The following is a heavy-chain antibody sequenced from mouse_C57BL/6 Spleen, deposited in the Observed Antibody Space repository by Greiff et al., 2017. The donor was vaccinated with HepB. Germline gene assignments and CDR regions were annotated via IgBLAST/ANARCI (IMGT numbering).Heavy chain of an antibody. CDR2: INPNNGGT. Sequence: EVQLQQSGPELVKPGASVKISCKASGYTFTDYYMNWVKQSHGKSLEWIGDINPNNGGTSYNQKFKGKATLTVDKSSSTAYMELRSLTSEDSAVYYCARGAASGLLRYFDYWGQGTTLTVSS. J-gene: IGHJ2*01. CDR3: ARGAASGLLRYFDY. D-gene: IGHD1-1*01. V-gene: IGHV1-26*01. CDR1: GYTFTDYY.